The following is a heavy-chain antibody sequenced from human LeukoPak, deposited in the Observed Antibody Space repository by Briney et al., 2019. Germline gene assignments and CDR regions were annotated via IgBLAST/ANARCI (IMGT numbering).Heavy chain of an antibody. CDR2: ISLSGTTM. V-gene: IGHV3-48*04. CDR3: ARDRYGDYSDY. CDR1: GFTFSSYA. J-gene: IGHJ4*02. D-gene: IGHD4-17*01. Sequence: PGGSLRLSCAASGFTFSSYAMSWVRQAPGKGLEWVSYISLSGTTMYYADSVKGRFTISRDNTRNSLYLQMNSLRAEDTAVYYCARDRYGDYSDYWGQGTLVTVSS.